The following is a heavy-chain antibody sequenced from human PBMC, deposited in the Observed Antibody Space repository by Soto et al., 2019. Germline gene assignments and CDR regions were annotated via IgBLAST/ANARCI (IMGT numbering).Heavy chain of an antibody. CDR2: IIPIFGTT. CDR3: VRGREYQLLLHGTYGP. CDR1: GGTFRNYG. Sequence: QVQLVQSGAEVKKPGSSVKVSCKASGGTFRNYGISWVRQAPGQGLEWLGGIIPIFGTTKYAQKFQGRVTISADESTTTAYMELSSLRFEDRAVYYCVRGREYQLLLHGTYGPWGQGTLVTVSS. J-gene: IGHJ5*02. V-gene: IGHV1-69*12. D-gene: IGHD1-7*01.